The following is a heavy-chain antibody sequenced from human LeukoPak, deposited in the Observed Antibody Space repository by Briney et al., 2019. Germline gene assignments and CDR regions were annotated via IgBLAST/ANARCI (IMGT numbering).Heavy chain of an antibody. CDR2: ISSSSSTI. J-gene: IGHJ1*01. CDR1: GFTFSSYS. V-gene: IGHV3-48*01. CDR3: ARVAAAGPVGYFQH. Sequence: GGSLRLSCAASGFTFSSYSMNWVRQAPGKGLEWVSYISSSSSTIYYADSVKGRFTISRDNAKNSLCLQMNSLRAEDTAVYYCARVAAAGPVGYFQHWGQGTLVTVSS. D-gene: IGHD6-13*01.